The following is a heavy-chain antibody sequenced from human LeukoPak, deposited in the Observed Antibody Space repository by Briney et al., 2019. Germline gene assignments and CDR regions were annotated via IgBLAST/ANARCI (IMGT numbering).Heavy chain of an antibody. D-gene: IGHD4-11*01. V-gene: IGHV1-2*04. CDR2: INPNSGGT. Sequence: ASVTVSCKASGYTFTGYYMHWVRQAPEQGLEWMGWINPNSGGTNYAQKFQGWVTMTRDTSISTAYMELSRLRSDDTAVYYCARARTDYTFDYWGQGTLVTVSS. CDR3: ARARTDYTFDY. J-gene: IGHJ4*02. CDR1: GYTFTGYY.